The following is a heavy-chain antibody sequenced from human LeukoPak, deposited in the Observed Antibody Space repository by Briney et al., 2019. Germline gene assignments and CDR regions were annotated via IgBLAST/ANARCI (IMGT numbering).Heavy chain of an antibody. CDR1: GGSISSSSYF. CDR3: ARHSRPSRNPNNWFDP. D-gene: IGHD6-13*01. J-gene: IGHJ5*02. V-gene: IGHV4-39*01. Sequence: PSETLSLTCTVSGGSISSSSYFWGWIRQPPGEGLEWIGTIYYSGSAYYNPSLKSRVTISVDTSNNQFSLKLSSVTAADTAVYYCARHSRPSRNPNNWFDPWGQGTLVTVSS. CDR2: IYYSGSA.